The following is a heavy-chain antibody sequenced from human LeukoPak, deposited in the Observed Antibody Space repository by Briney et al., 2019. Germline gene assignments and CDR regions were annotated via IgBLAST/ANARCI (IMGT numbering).Heavy chain of an antibody. Sequence: SETLSLTCTVSGGSINSGSYYWNWIRQSAGKGLEWIGHIYTTGSTNCNPSLKSRVTISLDTSKNQFSLKLNSVTAADTAVSYCARCTSTSCYNFDYWGQGTLVTVSS. CDR1: GGSINSGSYY. CDR2: IYTTGST. D-gene: IGHD2-2*02. J-gene: IGHJ4*02. CDR3: ARCTSTSCYNFDY. V-gene: IGHV4-61*09.